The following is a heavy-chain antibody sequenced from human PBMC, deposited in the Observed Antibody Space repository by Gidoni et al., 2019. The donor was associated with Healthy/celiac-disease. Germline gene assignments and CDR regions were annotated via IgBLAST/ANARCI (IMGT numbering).Heavy chain of an antibody. CDR3: AKDEEMATGRNDAFDI. CDR2: ISYDGSNK. J-gene: IGHJ3*02. D-gene: IGHD5-12*01. V-gene: IGHV3-30*18. CDR1: GFTFSSYG. Sequence: QVQLVESGGGVVQPGRSLRLSCAASGFTFSSYGMHWVRQAPGKGLEWVAVISYDGSNKYYADSVKGRFTISRDNSKNTLYLQMNSLRAEDTAVYYCAKDEEMATGRNDAFDIWGQGTMVTVSS.